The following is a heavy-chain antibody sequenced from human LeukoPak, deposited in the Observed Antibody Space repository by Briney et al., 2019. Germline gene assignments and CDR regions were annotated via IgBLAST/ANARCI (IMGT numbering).Heavy chain of an antibody. V-gene: IGHV3-23*01. D-gene: IGHD5-12*01. J-gene: IGHJ4*02. CDR2: ISDSGDNT. CDR1: GFTFSSYA. Sequence: PGGSLRLSSAASGFTFSSYAMSWVRQAPGKGLDWVATISDSGDNTYYADSVEGRFTISRDNSKNTLYLQMNSLRDEDTAIYYCAKHQGGYDPYFDYWGQGTLVTVSS. CDR3: AKHQGGYDPYFDY.